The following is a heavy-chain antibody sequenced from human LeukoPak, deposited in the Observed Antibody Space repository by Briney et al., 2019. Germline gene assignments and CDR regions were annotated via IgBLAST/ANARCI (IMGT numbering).Heavy chain of an antibody. J-gene: IGHJ3*02. Sequence: GGSLRLSCAASGFTVSSNYMSWVRQAPGKGLEWVSVIYSGGSTYYADSVKGRFTISRDNAKNSLYLQMNSLRAEDTAVYYCAREKSGTAYYYDSSGSDAFDIWGQGTMVTVSS. CDR2: IYSGGST. CDR3: AREKSGTAYYYDSSGSDAFDI. CDR1: GFTVSSNY. V-gene: IGHV3-53*01. D-gene: IGHD3-22*01.